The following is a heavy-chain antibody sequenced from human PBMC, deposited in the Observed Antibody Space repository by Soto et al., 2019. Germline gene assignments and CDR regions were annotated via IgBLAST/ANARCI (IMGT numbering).Heavy chain of an antibody. CDR2: VYHSGST. D-gene: IGHD1-1*01. CDR3: AGTSTSGTRFDY. V-gene: IGHV4-4*02. CDR1: GGSISTSNW. Sequence: QVQLQESGPGLVKPSGTLSLTCAVSGGSISTSNWWSWVRQPPGKGLEWIGEVYHSGSTNYNPSFNNRVAMSVAKSKEPFSLKLNSVTAADTALYYCAGTSTSGTRFDYWGQGSLVTVSS. J-gene: IGHJ4*02.